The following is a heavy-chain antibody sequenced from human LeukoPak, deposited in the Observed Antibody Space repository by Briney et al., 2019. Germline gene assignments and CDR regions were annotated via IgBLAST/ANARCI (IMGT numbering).Heavy chain of an antibody. CDR3: TTDPNGYGFHTTTF. D-gene: IGHD5-12*01. CDR1: GFTFSNAG. CDR2: IKSKTDGRTT. J-gene: IGHJ4*02. V-gene: IGHV3-15*01. Sequence: GGSLRLSCAASGFTFSNAGMSWVRQAPGKGLERVCRIKSKTDGRTTDYAAPVKGRFTIARDDSKHPLYLQMNNLKTEDTAVYYCTTDPNGYGFHTTTFWGQGTLVTVSS.